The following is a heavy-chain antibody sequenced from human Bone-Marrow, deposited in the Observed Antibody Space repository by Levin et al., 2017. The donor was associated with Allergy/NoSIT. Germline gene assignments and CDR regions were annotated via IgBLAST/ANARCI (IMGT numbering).Heavy chain of an antibody. CDR2: INPSGGST. CDR1: GYTFTSYY. Sequence: GESLKISCKASGYTFTSYYMHWVRQAPGQGLEWMGIINPSGGSTSYAQKFQGRVTMTRDTSTSTVYMELSSLRSEDTAVYYCARDDIVATIPPYYYYGMDVWGQGTTVTVSS. V-gene: IGHV1-46*01. J-gene: IGHJ6*02. D-gene: IGHD5-12*01. CDR3: ARDDIVATIPPYYYYGMDV.